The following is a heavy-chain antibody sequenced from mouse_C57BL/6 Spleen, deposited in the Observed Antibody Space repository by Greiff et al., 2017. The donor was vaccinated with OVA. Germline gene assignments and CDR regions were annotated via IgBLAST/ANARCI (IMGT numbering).Heavy chain of an antibody. CDR1: VYTFTDYY. J-gene: IGHJ4*01. CDR2: INPNNGGT. CDR3: AKAYYSNYDAMDY. D-gene: IGHD2-5*01. V-gene: IGHV1-26*01. Sequence: VQLQQSGPELVKPGASVKISCKASVYTFTDYYMNWVKQSHGKSLEWIGDINPNNGGTSYNQKFKGKATWTVDKSSSTAYMELRSLTSEDSAVYYCAKAYYSNYDAMDYWGQGTSATVSS.